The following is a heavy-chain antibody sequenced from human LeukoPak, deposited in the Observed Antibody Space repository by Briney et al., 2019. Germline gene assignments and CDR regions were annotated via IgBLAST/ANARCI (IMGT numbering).Heavy chain of an antibody. Sequence: SETLSLTCKVSGGSISSSSYYWAWIRQPPGKGLEWIGSVYFSGNTYYNLSLKSRVTISVDTSKNQFPLRLSSVTAADTALYYCARHRSSSGYYSLQYWGQGTLVTVSS. CDR2: VYFSGNT. V-gene: IGHV4-39*01. D-gene: IGHD3-22*01. CDR3: ARHRSSSGYYSLQY. J-gene: IGHJ4*02. CDR1: GGSISSSSYY.